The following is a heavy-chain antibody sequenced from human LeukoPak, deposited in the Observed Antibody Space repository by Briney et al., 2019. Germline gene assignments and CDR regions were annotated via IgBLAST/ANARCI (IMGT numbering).Heavy chain of an antibody. Sequence: SVKVSCKASGGTFSSYAISWVRQAPGQGLEWMGRIIPILGIANYAQEFQGRVTITADKSTSTAYMELSSLRSEDTAVYYCARAHYYDSSGYYYYFDYWGQGTLVTVSS. CDR1: GGTFSSYA. J-gene: IGHJ4*02. CDR2: IIPILGIA. V-gene: IGHV1-69*04. CDR3: ARAHYYDSSGYYYYFDY. D-gene: IGHD3-22*01.